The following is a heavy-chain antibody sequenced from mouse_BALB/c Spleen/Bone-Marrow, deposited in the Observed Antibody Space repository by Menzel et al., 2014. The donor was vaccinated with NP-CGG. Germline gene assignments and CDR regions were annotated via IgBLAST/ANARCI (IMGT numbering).Heavy chain of an antibody. CDR2: IRNKANGYTT. Sequence: EVKLMESGGGLVQPGGSLRLSCTTSGFTFTDYYVSWVRQPPGKALEWLGFIRNKANGYTTDYSASVKGRFTISRDNSQSILYLQMNTLRAEDSATYYCARDMCDGLRWYFDVWGAGTTVTVSS. CDR3: ARDMCDGLRWYFDV. J-gene: IGHJ1*01. CDR1: GFTFTDYY. V-gene: IGHV7-3*02. D-gene: IGHD2-3*01.